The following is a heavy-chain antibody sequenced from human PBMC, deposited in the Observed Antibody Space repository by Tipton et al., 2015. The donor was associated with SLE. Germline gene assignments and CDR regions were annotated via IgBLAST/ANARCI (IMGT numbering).Heavy chain of an antibody. CDR2: VKSKTDGGTT. D-gene: IGHD4/OR15-4a*01. CDR1: GFTYSNAY. V-gene: IGHV3-15*01. J-gene: IGHJ3*02. Sequence: GSLRLSCVASGFTYSNAYMNWVRPAPGKGLEWVGRVKSKTDGGTTDYAEPVKGRFTISRDDSENTLYLHMSGLKTDDTALYYCATALTRGSSWTSRFDIWGQGTMVTVSS. CDR3: ATALTRGSSWTSRFDI.